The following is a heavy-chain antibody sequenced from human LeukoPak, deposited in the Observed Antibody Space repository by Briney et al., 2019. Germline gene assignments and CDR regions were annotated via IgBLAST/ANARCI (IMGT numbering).Heavy chain of an antibody. Sequence: AGGSLRLSCAASGFTFSSYEMNWVRQAPGKGLEWVSYISSSGSTIYYADSVKGRFTISRDNAKNSLYLQMNSLRAEDTAVYYCARTLHWSDGLDYWGQGTLVTVSS. CDR3: ARTLHWSDGLDY. CDR2: ISSSGSTI. J-gene: IGHJ4*02. CDR1: GFTFSSYE. D-gene: IGHD1-1*01. V-gene: IGHV3-48*03.